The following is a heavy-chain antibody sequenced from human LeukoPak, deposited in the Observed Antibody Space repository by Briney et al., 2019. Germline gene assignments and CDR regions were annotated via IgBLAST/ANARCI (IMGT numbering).Heavy chain of an antibody. V-gene: IGHV4-34*01. D-gene: IGHD6-13*01. CDR2: INHSGST. Sequence: SETLSLTCAVYGGSFSGYYWSWIRQPPGKGLEWIGEINHSGSTNYNPSLKSRVTISVDTSKNQFSLKLSSVTAADTAVYYCARFTYSSSWYQWFDPWGQGTLVTVSS. CDR3: ARFTYSSSWYQWFDP. J-gene: IGHJ5*02. CDR1: GGSFSGYY.